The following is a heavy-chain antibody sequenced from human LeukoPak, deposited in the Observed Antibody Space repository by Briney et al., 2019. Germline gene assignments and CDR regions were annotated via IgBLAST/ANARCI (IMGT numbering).Heavy chain of an antibody. D-gene: IGHD6-13*01. J-gene: IGHJ5*02. V-gene: IGHV4-39*01. Sequence: SETLSLTCTVSGASFSSNNYYWSWIRQPPEKGLEYIGTISYSGRTYYNPSLKSRVTISVDTSKNQFSLKLSCVTAADTAVYYCARLDGAAAGNRWFDPWGQGTLVTVSS. CDR3: ARLDGAAAGNRWFDP. CDR2: ISYSGRT. CDR1: GASFSSNNYY.